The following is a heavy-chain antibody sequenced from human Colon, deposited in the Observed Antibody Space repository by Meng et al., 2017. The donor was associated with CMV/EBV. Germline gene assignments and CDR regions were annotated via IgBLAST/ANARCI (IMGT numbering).Heavy chain of an antibody. CDR1: GYTFTTFG. CDR2: ISPYSGHT. J-gene: IGHJ4*02. Sequence: ASVKVSCKASGYTFTTFGISWVRQAPGQGPEWMGWISPYSGHTNSAPKFQGRVTLTTDTSTSTAYMDLRSLRSDDTAVYYCVRSLDDASGQFRDYWGQGILVTVSS. D-gene: IGHD3-3*01. V-gene: IGHV1-18*01. CDR3: VRSLDDASGQFRDY.